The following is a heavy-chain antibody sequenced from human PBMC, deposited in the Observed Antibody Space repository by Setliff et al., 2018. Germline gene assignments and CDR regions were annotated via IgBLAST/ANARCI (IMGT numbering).Heavy chain of an antibody. Sequence: ETLSLTCAVYGGSFSTYYWIWIRQPPGKGLEWIGEINHSGSTNYNPSLKSRVTISVDTSKNQFSLKLSSVTAADTAVYYCARDLGYSYGIYYFDYWGQGTLVTVSS. CDR1: GGSFSTYY. CDR2: INHSGST. J-gene: IGHJ4*02. D-gene: IGHD5-18*01. CDR3: ARDLGYSYGIYYFDY. V-gene: IGHV4-34*01.